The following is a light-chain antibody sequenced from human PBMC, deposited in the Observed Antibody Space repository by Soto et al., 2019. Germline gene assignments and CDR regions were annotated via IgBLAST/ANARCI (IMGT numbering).Light chain of an antibody. Sequence: QSALTQPASVSGSPGQSITISCTGTSSDVGGYNYVSWYQQHPGKAPKLMIYEVSNRPSGVSNRFSGSKSGNTASLTISGLQAEDEADYYCSSYTSSSKLFGTGTNVTVL. CDR2: EVS. J-gene: IGLJ1*01. V-gene: IGLV2-14*01. CDR1: SSDVGGYNY. CDR3: SSYTSSSKL.